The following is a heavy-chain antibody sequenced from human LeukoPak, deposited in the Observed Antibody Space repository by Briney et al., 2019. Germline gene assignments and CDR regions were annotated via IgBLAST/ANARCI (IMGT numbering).Heavy chain of an antibody. D-gene: IGHD6-19*01. Sequence: PGESLRLSCAASGFTFSTSGMHWVRQSPGKGLDWVAFIRNDGTKKNYADSVKGRFTISRDNSKNTLYLQMNSLRAEDTAVYYCAKDGGSSGWYGDNWFDPWGQGTLVTVSS. V-gene: IGHV3-30*02. CDR3: AKDGGSSGWYGDNWFDP. J-gene: IGHJ5*02. CDR1: GFTFSTSG. CDR2: IRNDGTKK.